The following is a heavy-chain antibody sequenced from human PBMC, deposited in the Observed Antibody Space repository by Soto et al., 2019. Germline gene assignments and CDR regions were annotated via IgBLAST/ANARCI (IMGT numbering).Heavy chain of an antibody. CDR3: ARIHRGYCSSTSCYWNWFDP. Sequence: QVTLKESGPVLVKPTETLTLTCTVSGFSLSNARMGVSWIRQPPGKALEWLAHIFSNDEKSYSTSLKSRLTISKDTAKSQVVLTMTNMDPVDTATYYCARIHRGYCSSTSCYWNWFDPWGQGTLVTVSS. J-gene: IGHJ5*02. V-gene: IGHV2-26*01. CDR1: GFSLSNARMG. D-gene: IGHD2-2*01. CDR2: IFSNDEK.